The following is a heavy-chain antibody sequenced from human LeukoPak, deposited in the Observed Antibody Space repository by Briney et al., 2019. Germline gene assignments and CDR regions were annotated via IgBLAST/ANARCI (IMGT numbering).Heavy chain of an antibody. Sequence: GGSLRLSCAASGFTVSSNFMSWVRQAPGKGLEWVSVIYSGGMTYYADSVKGRFTISRDNSKNTLYLRMNSLRVEDMAVYYCARGTGGSPKEAFDFWGQGTLVIVSS. CDR2: IYSGGMT. J-gene: IGHJ4*02. D-gene: IGHD2-8*02. CDR3: ARGTGGSPKEAFDF. V-gene: IGHV3-66*01. CDR1: GFTVSSNF.